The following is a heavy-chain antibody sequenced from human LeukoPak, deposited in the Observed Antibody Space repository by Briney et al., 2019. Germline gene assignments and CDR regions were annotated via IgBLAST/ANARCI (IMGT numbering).Heavy chain of an antibody. Sequence: ASVKVSCKASGYTFTSYDINGVRQATGQGLEWMGWMNPNSGNTGYAQKFQGRVTITRNTSISTAYMELSSLRSEDTAVYYCARRTAIVAVPDDMGGLGYWGQGTLVTVSS. CDR3: ARRTAIVAVPDDMGGLGY. CDR2: MNPNSGNT. V-gene: IGHV1-8*03. D-gene: IGHD2-2*01. J-gene: IGHJ4*02. CDR1: GYTFTSYD.